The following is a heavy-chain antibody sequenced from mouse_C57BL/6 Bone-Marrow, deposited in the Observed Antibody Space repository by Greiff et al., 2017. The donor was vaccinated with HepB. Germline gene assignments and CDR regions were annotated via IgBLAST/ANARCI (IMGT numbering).Heavy chain of an antibody. J-gene: IGHJ2*01. V-gene: IGHV5-9-1*02. D-gene: IGHD1-2*01. Sequence: EVKLMESGEGLVKPGGSLKLSCAASGFTFSSYAMSWVRQTPEKRLEWVAYISSGGDYIYYADTVKGRFTISRDNARNTLYLQMSSLKSEDTAMYYCTRAISRDYFDYWGQGTTLTVSS. CDR3: TRAISRDYFDY. CDR2: ISSGGDYI. CDR1: GFTFSSYA.